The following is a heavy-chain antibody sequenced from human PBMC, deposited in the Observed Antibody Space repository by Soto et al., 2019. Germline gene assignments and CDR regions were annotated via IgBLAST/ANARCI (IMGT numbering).Heavy chain of an antibody. J-gene: IGHJ6*02. V-gene: IGHV3-33*01. CDR3: AREGSSSWSDYYYYGMDV. Sequence: GGSLRLSCAASGFTFSSYGMHWVRQAPGKGLEWVAVIWYDGSNKYYADSVKGRFTISRDNSKNTLYLQMNSLRAEDTAVYYCAREGSSSWSDYYYYGMDVWGQGTTVTVSS. D-gene: IGHD6-13*01. CDR1: GFTFSSYG. CDR2: IWYDGSNK.